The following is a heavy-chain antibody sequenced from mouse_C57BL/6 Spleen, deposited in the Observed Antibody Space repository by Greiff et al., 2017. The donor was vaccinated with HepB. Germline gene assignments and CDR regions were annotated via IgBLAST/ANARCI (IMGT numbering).Heavy chain of an antibody. CDR2: ISDGGSYT. CDR3: ARRGNYPYYAMDY. V-gene: IGHV5-4*03. D-gene: IGHD2-1*01. Sequence: DVKLVESGGGLVKPGGSLKLSCAASGFTFSSYAMSWVRQTPEKRLEWVATISDGGSYTYYPDNVKGRFTISRDNAKNNLYLQMSHLKSEDTAMYYCARRGNYPYYAMDYWGQGTSVTVSS. CDR1: GFTFSSYA. J-gene: IGHJ4*01.